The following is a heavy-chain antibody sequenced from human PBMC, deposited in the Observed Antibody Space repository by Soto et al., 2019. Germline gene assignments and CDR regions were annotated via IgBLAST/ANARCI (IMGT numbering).Heavy chain of an antibody. CDR1: GGSISSSSYY. CDR2: IYYSGST. J-gene: IGHJ6*04. Sequence: SETLSPTCTVSGGSISSSSYYWGWIRQPPGKGLEWIGSIYYSGSTYYNPSLKSRVTISVDTSKNQFSLKLSSVTAADTAVYYCARTLGYCSGGSCWAGMDVWGKGTTVTVSS. V-gene: IGHV4-39*01. CDR3: ARTLGYCSGGSCWAGMDV. D-gene: IGHD2-15*01.